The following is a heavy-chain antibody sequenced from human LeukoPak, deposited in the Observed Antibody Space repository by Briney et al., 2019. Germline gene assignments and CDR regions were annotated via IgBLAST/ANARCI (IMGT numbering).Heavy chain of an antibody. J-gene: IGHJ4*02. CDR1: GFTFSSYA. Sequence: LPGGSLRLSCAASGFTFSSYAMSWVRQAPGKGLEWVSAISGSGGSTYYADSVKGRFTIPRDNSKNTLYLQMNSLRAEDTAVYYCARLWDYYDSGIDYWGQGTLVTVSS. D-gene: IGHD3-22*01. V-gene: IGHV3-23*01. CDR3: ARLWDYYDSGIDY. CDR2: ISGSGGST.